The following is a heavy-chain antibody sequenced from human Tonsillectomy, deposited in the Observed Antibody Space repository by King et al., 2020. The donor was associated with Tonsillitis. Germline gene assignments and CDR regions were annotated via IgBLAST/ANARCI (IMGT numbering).Heavy chain of an antibody. D-gene: IGHD6-19*01. CDR3: ARLTGYSSGWWML. Sequence: LQLQESGPGLVKPSETLSLTCTVSVSGGSISSNNYYWGWIRQPPGKGLEWIGSIYYSGNTYYNPSLKSRVTISVDTSKNQFSLKLSSVTAADTAVYYCARLTGYSSGWWMLWGQGTLVTVSS. CDR1: GGSISSNNYY. CDR2: IYYSGNT. J-gene: IGHJ4*02. V-gene: IGHV4-39*01.